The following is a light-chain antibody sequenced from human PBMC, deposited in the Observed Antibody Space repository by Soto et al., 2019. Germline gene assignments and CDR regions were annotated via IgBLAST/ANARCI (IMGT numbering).Light chain of an antibody. CDR1: QSINNW. J-gene: IGKJ1*01. CDR2: DAS. CDR3: QQYNIYSPPWT. Sequence: DIQMTQSPSTLSASIGDRVTITCRASQSINNWLAWYQQKPGKAPNLLIYDASSLEGGVPSRFSGSGSGTEFTLTSSSLQRDDFATYYCQQYNIYSPPWTFGQGTKVEIK. V-gene: IGKV1-5*01.